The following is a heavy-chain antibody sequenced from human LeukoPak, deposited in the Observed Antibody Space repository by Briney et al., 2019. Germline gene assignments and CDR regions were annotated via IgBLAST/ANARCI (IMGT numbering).Heavy chain of an antibody. D-gene: IGHD3-10*01. J-gene: IGHJ5*02. Sequence: PSEALSLTCTVSGGSISSGDYYWSWIRQPPGKGLEWIGYIYYNGSTYYNPSLKSRVTISVDTSKNQFSLKLSSVTAADTAVYYCARTSLGGAWFDPWGQGTLVTVSS. V-gene: IGHV4-30-4*08. CDR2: IYYNGST. CDR1: GGSISSGDYY. CDR3: ARTSLGGAWFDP.